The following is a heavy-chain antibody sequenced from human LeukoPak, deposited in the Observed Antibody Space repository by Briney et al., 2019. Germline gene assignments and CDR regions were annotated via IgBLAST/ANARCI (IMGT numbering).Heavy chain of an antibody. D-gene: IGHD1-26*01. CDR1: GFTFTSYT. CDR3: ATYSGVHHKTFDD. Sequence: PGGSLRLSCAASGFTFTSYTMNWVRQAPGKGLEWVSSISSSSSYIYYADSVKGRFTISRDNVKNSLYLQMNSLRVEDTAPYFCATYSGVHHKTFDDWGQGTLVTVPS. V-gene: IGHV3-21*04. J-gene: IGHJ4*02. CDR2: ISSSSSYI.